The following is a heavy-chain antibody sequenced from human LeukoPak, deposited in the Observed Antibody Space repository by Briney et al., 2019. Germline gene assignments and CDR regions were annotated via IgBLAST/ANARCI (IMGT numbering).Heavy chain of an antibody. CDR2: IYSSGST. J-gene: IGHJ4*01. D-gene: IGHD6-13*01. CDR3: AREIAASGLPDY. Sequence: PTETLSLTCTVSRGCINSYFWGWIRQPAAQGLEWIGRIYSSGSTNYNPSLKSRVTMSVDTSANQSSLKLSSVTAADTAVYYCAREIAASGLPDYWGQGTLVTVS. V-gene: IGHV4-4*07. CDR1: RGCINSYF.